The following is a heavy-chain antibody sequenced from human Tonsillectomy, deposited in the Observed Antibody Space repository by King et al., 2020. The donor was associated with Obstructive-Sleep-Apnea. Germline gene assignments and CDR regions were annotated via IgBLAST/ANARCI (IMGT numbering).Heavy chain of an antibody. V-gene: IGHV3-7*01. CDR3: ARYSSYGYFDL. CDR2: IKQDGRAQ. J-gene: IGHJ2*01. D-gene: IGHD4-11*01. Sequence: VPLVASGGVLVPPGGSLSLSCAASGFPFSSYWMSWVRPAPGKGLEWVAHIKQDGRAQYYVDSVKGRFTLSRDNAQHSLYLQMNSLRAEDTAVYYCARYSSYGYFDLWGRGTLVTVSS. CDR1: GFPFSSYW.